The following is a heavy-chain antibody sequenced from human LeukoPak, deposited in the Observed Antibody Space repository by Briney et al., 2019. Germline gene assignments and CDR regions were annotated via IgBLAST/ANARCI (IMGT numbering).Heavy chain of an antibody. V-gene: IGHV3-23*01. Sequence: PGGSLRLSCAASGFTFSSYPMSWVRQAPGKGLDWVSAVSGSGGSTYYADSVKGRSTISRDNSKNTLYLQMNSLRAEDTAVYYCAKDKYSPNINNWFDPWGQGTLVTVSS. J-gene: IGHJ5*02. CDR2: VSGSGGST. D-gene: IGHD5-18*01. CDR3: AKDKYSPNINNWFDP. CDR1: GFTFSSYP.